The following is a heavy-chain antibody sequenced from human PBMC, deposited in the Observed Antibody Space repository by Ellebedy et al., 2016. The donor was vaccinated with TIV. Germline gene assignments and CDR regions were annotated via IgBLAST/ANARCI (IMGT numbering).Heavy chain of an antibody. CDR1: GGSFSGYY. D-gene: IGHD5-12*01. CDR2: INHSGST. J-gene: IGHJ4*02. Sequence: SETLSLTCAVYGGSFSGYYWSWIRQPPGKGLEWIGEINHSGSTNYNPSLKSRVTISVDTSKNQFSLKLSSVTAADTAVYYCAREGYSGYDSLWGQGTLVTVSS. V-gene: IGHV4-34*01. CDR3: AREGYSGYDSL.